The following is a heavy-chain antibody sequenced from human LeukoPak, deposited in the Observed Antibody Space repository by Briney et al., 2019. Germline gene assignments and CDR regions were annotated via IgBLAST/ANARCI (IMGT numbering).Heavy chain of an antibody. CDR2: IYYSGIT. Sequence: PETLSLTCSVSGDSISSGRNYWGWIRQPPGKGLEWIGSIYYSGITYYNPSLKSRVTISVDTSKNQFSLRLSSVTAADTAVYYCARTITIFGVTPYYMDVWGKGTTVTVSS. D-gene: IGHD3-3*01. CDR3: ARTITIFGVTPYYMDV. J-gene: IGHJ6*03. V-gene: IGHV4-39*01. CDR1: GDSISSGRNY.